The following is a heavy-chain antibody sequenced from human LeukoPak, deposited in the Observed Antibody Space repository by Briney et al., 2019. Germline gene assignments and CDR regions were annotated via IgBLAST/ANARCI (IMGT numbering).Heavy chain of an antibody. CDR1: GYTFTGYY. D-gene: IGHD3-10*01. Sequence: VASVKVSCKASGYTFTGYYMHWVRQAPGQGLEWMGWINPNSGGTNYAQKFQGRVTITADKSTSTAYMELSSLRSEDTAVYYCARWGGGARDNDYWGQGTLVTVSS. J-gene: IGHJ4*02. CDR2: INPNSGGT. V-gene: IGHV1-2*02. CDR3: ARWGGGARDNDY.